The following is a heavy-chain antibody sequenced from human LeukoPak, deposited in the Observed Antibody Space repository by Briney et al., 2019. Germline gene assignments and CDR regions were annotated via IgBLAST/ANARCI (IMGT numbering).Heavy chain of an antibody. V-gene: IGHV3-73*01. D-gene: IGHD4-23*01. CDR3: TRRGDYGGNSDY. CDR1: GFTFSGSA. J-gene: IGHJ4*02. CDR2: IRSKANSYAT. Sequence: GGSLRLSCAASGFTFSGSAMHWVRQASGKGLEWVGRIRSKANSYATAYAASVKGRFTISRDDSKNTAYLQMNSLKTEDTAVYYCTRRGDYGGNSDYWGQGTPVTVSS.